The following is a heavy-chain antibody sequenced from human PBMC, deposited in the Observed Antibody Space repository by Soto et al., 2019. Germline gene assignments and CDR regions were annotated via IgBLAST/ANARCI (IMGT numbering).Heavy chain of an antibody. D-gene: IGHD6-13*01. CDR3: ARDSSSGSSWYEPYFDY. Sequence: QVQLVQSGAEEKKPGASVKVSCKASGYTFTSYAMHWVRQAPGQRLEWMGWINAGNGNTKYSQKFQGRVTITRDTSASTAYMELSSLRSEDTAVYYCARDSSSGSSWYEPYFDYWGQGTLVTVSS. CDR2: INAGNGNT. CDR1: GYTFTSYA. J-gene: IGHJ4*02. V-gene: IGHV1-3*05.